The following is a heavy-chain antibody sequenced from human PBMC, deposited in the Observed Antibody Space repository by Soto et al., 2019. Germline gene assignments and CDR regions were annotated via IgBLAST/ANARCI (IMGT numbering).Heavy chain of an antibody. V-gene: IGHV4-31*02. CDR3: ARVEYSAYYFDY. D-gene: IGHD5-18*01. CDR1: GFTFSDYY. Sequence: QVQLVESGGGLVKPGGSLRLSCAASGFTFSDYYMSWIRQAPGKGLEWIGYIYYSGSTYYNPSLKSRVTISVDTSKNQFSLKLSSVTAADTAVYYCARVEYSAYYFDYWGQGTLVTVSS. CDR2: IYYSGST. J-gene: IGHJ4*02.